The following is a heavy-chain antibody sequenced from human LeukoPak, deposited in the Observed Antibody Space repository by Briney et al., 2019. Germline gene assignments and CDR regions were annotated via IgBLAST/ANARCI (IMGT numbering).Heavy chain of an antibody. CDR3: ARAISGVSNYLDF. V-gene: IGHV1-18*01. J-gene: IGHJ4*02. D-gene: IGHD3-3*01. CDR1: GYTFTRYG. Sequence: ASVKVSCKASGYTFTRYGVSWVRQAPGQGLEWMGWFSVHNGNKNYIENLQGRVTMTTDTSTSTAYMELRSLRSDDTAVYYCARAISGVSNYLDFWGQGTLVTVSS. CDR2: FSVHNGNK.